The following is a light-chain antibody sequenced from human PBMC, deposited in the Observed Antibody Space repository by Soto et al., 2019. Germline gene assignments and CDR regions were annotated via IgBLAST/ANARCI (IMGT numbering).Light chain of an antibody. J-gene: IGKJ2*01. CDR1: QGINNW. CDR3: QQVNSFPYT. V-gene: IGKV1-12*01. CDR2: AAS. Sequence: DIQMTQSPSSVSASVGDRVTITCRASQGINNWLAWYQQKPGKAPRLLIYAASSLQDGVPSRFSGSGSATGFTLPISSLQPDDYGTYFCQQVNSFPYTFGQGTKVDI.